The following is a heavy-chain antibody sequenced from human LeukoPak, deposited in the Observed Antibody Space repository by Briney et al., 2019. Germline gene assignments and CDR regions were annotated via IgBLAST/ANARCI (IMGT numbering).Heavy chain of an antibody. CDR3: ARDSLGDLDF. J-gene: IGHJ4*02. Sequence: GGSLRLSCAVSGLSITNYWMAWVRQAPVKGLEWVANISPDGSNRNYMDSVKGRFTISRDNAENSLHLQLNSLRGEDSAVYYCARDSLGDLDFWGQGTLVTVSS. CDR2: ISPDGSNR. V-gene: IGHV3-7*01. CDR1: GLSITNYW.